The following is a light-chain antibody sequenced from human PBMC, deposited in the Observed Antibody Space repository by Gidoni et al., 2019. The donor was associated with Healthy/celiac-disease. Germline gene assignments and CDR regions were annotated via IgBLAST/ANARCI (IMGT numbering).Light chain of an antibody. CDR3: QRSYSTPCT. V-gene: IGKV1-39*01. CDR2: AAS. CDR1: QSISSY. Sequence: DIQMTQSPSSLSASVVDRVTITCRASQSISSYLNCYQQKPRKAPKLLIYAASSLRSGVPSRCSGSGSRTDFTLTISSLQPEDFATYYCQRSYSTPCTFGQGTKLEIK. J-gene: IGKJ2*02.